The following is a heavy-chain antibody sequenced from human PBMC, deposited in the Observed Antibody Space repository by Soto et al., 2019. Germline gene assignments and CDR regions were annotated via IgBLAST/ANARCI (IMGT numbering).Heavy chain of an antibody. CDR2: ISSSGGST. V-gene: IGHV3-23*01. D-gene: IGHD3-22*01. Sequence: PGGSLRLSCAASGFTFSNYAMSWVRQAPGKGLEWVSAISSSGGSTYYADSVKGRFTISRDNSKNTLYLQMNSLRAEDTAVYYCAKNPGYYYDSTGYHFDYWGQGTLVTVSS. J-gene: IGHJ4*02. CDR1: GFTFSNYA. CDR3: AKNPGYYYDSTGYHFDY.